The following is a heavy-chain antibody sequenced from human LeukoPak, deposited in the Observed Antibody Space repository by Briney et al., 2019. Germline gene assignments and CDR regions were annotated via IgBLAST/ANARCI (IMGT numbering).Heavy chain of an antibody. CDR2: IAHDGVAK. J-gene: IGHJ5*02. Sequence: PGRSLRLSCVTAGFSLSTYGMHWVRQAPGKGLEWVAMIAHDGVAKYYTDSVKGRFTISRDNSRNTLYLQMNSLRPEDTAVYYCAREWCACDWYNWFDPWGQGTQFTVSS. V-gene: IGHV3-30*19. CDR3: AREWCACDWYNWFDP. D-gene: IGHD3-9*01. CDR1: GFSLSTYG.